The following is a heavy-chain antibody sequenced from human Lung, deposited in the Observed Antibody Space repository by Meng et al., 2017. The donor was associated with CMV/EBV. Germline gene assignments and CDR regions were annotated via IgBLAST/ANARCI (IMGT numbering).Heavy chain of an antibody. CDR1: GFTGSANY. Sequence: GGXXRLSCVASGFTGSANYMSWVRQAPGKGLEWVSVINSGGWTYYADSVKGRFTISRDNSKNTVYLQLNSLRAEDTAMYYCATRRSGGSVPGWAWGMDVWGQGTTVTVSS. CDR3: ATRRSGGSVPGWAWGMDV. D-gene: IGHD2-2*01. V-gene: IGHV3-53*01. CDR2: INSGGWT. J-gene: IGHJ6*02.